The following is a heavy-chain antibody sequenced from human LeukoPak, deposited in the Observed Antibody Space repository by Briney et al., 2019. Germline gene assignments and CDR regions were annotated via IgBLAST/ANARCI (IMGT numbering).Heavy chain of an antibody. D-gene: IGHD1-1*01. CDR1: GFSFTSYA. J-gene: IGHJ5*01. CDR2: ISGSGRST. Sequence: PGGSLRLSCAASGFSFTSYAMNWVRQAPGKGLEWVSAISGSGRSTYSADSVRGRFTTSRDNSKNILYLQMNNLRGEDTAVYYCAKAGARGNVNWFDSWGQGTLVTVSS. CDR3: AKAGARGNVNWFDS. V-gene: IGHV3-23*01.